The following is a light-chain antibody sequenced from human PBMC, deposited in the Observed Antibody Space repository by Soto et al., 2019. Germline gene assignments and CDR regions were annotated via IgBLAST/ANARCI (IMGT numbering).Light chain of an antibody. V-gene: IGLV2-14*03. CDR3: RSYTSTTPLVV. Sequence: QSALTQPASVSGSPGQSITISCTGTSSDVGAFNYVSWYQQHPGKVPKLLIYDVSNRPSGISYRFSGSKSGKTASLTISGLQAEDEADYYCRSYTSTTPLVVFGGGTKLTVL. CDR2: DVS. J-gene: IGLJ3*02. CDR1: SSDVGAFNY.